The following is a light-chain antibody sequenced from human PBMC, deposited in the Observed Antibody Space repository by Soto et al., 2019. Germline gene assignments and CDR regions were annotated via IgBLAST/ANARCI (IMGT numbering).Light chain of an antibody. Sequence: DIQMTQSPSSLSGSVGDRVTITCRASQSISSYLNWYQQKPGKAPKLLIYAASSLQSGVPSRFSGSGSGTDFTLTISSLQPEDFATYYCQQSYSTLGTFGQGTKVEIK. V-gene: IGKV1-39*01. CDR2: AAS. CDR3: QQSYSTLGT. J-gene: IGKJ1*01. CDR1: QSISSY.